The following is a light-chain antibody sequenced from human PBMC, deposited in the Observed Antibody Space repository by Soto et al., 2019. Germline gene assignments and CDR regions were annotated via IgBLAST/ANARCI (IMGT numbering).Light chain of an antibody. CDR3: QQYKSSPRT. V-gene: IGKV1D-16*01. Sequence: DIHMTQSPSSLSASVGYRFTITCRASQGISSFLGWYQQKPEKAPKSLIYRASKLQSGVPSRFRGSGSGTDFTLTISSLQPEDFETYYCQQYKSSPRTFGGGTKVDIK. J-gene: IGKJ4*01. CDR1: QGISSF. CDR2: RAS.